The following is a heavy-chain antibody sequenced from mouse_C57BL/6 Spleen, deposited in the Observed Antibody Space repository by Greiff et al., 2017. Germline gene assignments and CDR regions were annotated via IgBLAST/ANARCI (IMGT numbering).Heavy chain of an antibody. CDR1: GYSFTDYN. D-gene: IGHD2-5*01. V-gene: IGHV1-39*01. CDR2: INPNYGTT. J-gene: IGHJ4*01. Sequence: EVQLVESGPELVKPGASVKISCKASGYSFTDYNMNWVKQSNGKSLEWIGVINPNYGTTSYNQKFKGKATLTVDQSSSTAYMQLNSLTSEDSAVYYCARGGIYSKGDAMDYWGQGTSVTVSS. CDR3: ARGGIYSKGDAMDY.